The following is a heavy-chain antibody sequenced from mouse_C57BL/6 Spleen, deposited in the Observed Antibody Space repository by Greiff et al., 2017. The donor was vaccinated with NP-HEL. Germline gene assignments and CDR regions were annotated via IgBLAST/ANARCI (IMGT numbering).Heavy chain of an antibody. D-gene: IGHD1-1*01. V-gene: IGHV1-18*01. CDR1: GYTFTDYN. CDR3: ARKEGYYYGSSSYWYFDV. Sequence: EVQLQQSGPELVKPGASVKIPCKASGYTFTDYNMDWVKQSHGKSLEWIGDINPNNGGTIYNQKFKGKATLTVDKSSSTAYMELRSLTSEDTAVYDWARKEGYYYGSSSYWYFDVWGTGTTVTVSS. J-gene: IGHJ1*03. CDR2: INPNNGGT.